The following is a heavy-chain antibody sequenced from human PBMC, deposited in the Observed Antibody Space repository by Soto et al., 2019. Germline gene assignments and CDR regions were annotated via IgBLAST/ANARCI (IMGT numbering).Heavy chain of an antibody. CDR1: GGTLSSYT. J-gene: IGHJ4*02. D-gene: IGHD2-15*01. CDR3: ARDKGYCSGASCPDFDY. Sequence: QVQLVQSGAEVKKPGSSVKVSCKASGGTLSSYTFSWVRQAPGQGLEWMGRIIPNLGITNYAQKFQGRITIIVDKSTSTAYMELSSLRSEDTAVYYCARDKGYCSGASCPDFDYWGQGTLVTASS. V-gene: IGHV1-69*08. CDR2: IIPNLGIT.